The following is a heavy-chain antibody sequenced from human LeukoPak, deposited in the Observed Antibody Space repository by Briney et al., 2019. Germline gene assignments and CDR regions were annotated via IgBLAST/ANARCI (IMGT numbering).Heavy chain of an antibody. V-gene: IGHV4-39*01. J-gene: IGHJ4*02. CDR1: GGSISSSSYY. CDR2: IYYSGST. Sequence: SETLSLTCTVSGGSISSSSYYWGWIRQPPGKGLEWIGSIYYSGSTYYNPSLKSRVTISVDTSKNQFSLKLSSVTAADTAVYYCARHTSTYYYDSSGYYYPFDYWGQGTLVTVSS. CDR3: ARHTSTYYYDSSGYYYPFDY. D-gene: IGHD3-22*01.